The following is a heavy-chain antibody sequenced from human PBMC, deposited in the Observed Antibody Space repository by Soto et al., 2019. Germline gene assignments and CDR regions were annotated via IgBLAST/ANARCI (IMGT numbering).Heavy chain of an antibody. CDR1: GFSIRSSSYY. V-gene: IGHV4-39*01. J-gene: IGHJ6*03. D-gene: IGHD3-10*01. CDR2: IYYSGST. CDR3: ARQRWFGELLPPLYMDV. Sequence: SETQSLTSTFSGFSIRSSSYYWGWIRQPPGKGLEWIGSIYYSGSTYYNPSLKSRVTISVDTSKNQFSLKLSSVTAADTAVYYCARQRWFGELLPPLYMDVWGKGTTVTVSS.